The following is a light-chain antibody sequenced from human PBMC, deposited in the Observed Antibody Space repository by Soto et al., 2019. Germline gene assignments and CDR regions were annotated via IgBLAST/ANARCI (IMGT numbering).Light chain of an antibody. V-gene: IGLV1-47*02. Sequence: QSVLTQPLSASGTPGQRVTMSCSGSSSNIGSNYVYWYQHLPGTAPKLLIYSNNQRPSGVPDRLSGSKSGTSASLAISGLRSEDEADYYCAAWDDSLSALVFGGGTKLTVL. CDR1: SSNIGSNY. CDR2: SNN. CDR3: AAWDDSLSALV. J-gene: IGLJ2*01.